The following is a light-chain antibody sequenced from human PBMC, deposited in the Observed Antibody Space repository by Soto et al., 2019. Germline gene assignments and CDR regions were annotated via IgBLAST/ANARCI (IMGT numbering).Light chain of an antibody. J-gene: IGLJ1*01. V-gene: IGLV1-47*01. Sequence: QSVLTQPPSASGTPGQGVTISCSGSTSNIGSNYVYWYQQLPGTAPKLLIYRNNQRHSGVPDRFSGSKSGTSASLAISGLRSDDEADYFCATWDDSLNGFYVFGTGTKVTVL. CDR3: ATWDDSLNGFYV. CDR1: TSNIGSNY. CDR2: RNN.